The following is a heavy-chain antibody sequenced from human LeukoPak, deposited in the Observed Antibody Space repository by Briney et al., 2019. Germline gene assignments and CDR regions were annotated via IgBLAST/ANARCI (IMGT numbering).Heavy chain of an antibody. V-gene: IGHV4-39*01. Sequence: GSLRLSCAASGFTFSSYAMHWIRQPPGKGLEWIGSIYYSGTTYYNPSLKSRVTISVDTSKNQFSLKLSSVTAADTAVYYCARKQGSSDSTLFDYWGQGTLVTVSS. CDR3: ARKQGSSDSTLFDY. CDR2: IYYSGTT. D-gene: IGHD6-19*01. J-gene: IGHJ4*02. CDR1: GFTFSSYA.